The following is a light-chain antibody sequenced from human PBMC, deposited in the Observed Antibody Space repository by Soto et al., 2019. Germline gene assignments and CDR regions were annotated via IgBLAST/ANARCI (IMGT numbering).Light chain of an antibody. Sequence: EIVMTQSPATLSLSPGERATLSCRASQGVSSYLAWYQQKPGQAPRLLIYEASDRATGIPARFSGNGSGTDFTLTISSLESEDFAVYYCQQRGNSPPLTFGGGTKVEIK. J-gene: IGKJ4*01. V-gene: IGKV3-11*01. CDR3: QQRGNSPPLT. CDR2: EAS. CDR1: QGVSSY.